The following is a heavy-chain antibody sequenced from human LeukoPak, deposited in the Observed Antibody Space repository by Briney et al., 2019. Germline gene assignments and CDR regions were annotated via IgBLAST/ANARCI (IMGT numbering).Heavy chain of an antibody. Sequence: SETLSLTCAVYGGTFSGYYWSWIRQPPGKGLEWIGSIYYSGSTYYNPSLKSRVTISVDTSKNQFSLKLSSVTAADTAVYYCARAYSSSWYGRVQHWGQGTLVTVSS. CDR3: ARAYSSSWYGRVQH. CDR1: GGTFSGYY. CDR2: IYYSGST. V-gene: IGHV4-34*08. D-gene: IGHD6-13*01. J-gene: IGHJ1*01.